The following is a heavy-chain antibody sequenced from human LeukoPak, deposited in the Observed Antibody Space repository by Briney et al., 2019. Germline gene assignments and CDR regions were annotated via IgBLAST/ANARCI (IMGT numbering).Heavy chain of an antibody. V-gene: IGHV4-34*01. CDR2: INHSGST. CDR3: ARALGSSWYSDY. Sequence: SETLSLTCAVYGGSFSGYYWTWIRQPPGKGLEWIGEINHSGSTSYNPSLKGRVTISVDTSKNQFSLKLSSVTAADTAVYSCARALGSSWYSDYWGQGTLVTVSS. J-gene: IGHJ4*02. D-gene: IGHD6-13*01. CDR1: GGSFSGYY.